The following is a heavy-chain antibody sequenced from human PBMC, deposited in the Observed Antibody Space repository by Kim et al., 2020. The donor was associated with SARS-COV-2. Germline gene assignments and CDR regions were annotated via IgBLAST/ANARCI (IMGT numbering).Heavy chain of an antibody. D-gene: IGHD2-8*01. Sequence: TIYYADSVRGRSTISRNNAKNSLYLQMNSLRDEDTAVYYCARRGFSPMGDAFDIWGQGTMVTVSS. CDR2: TI. J-gene: IGHJ3*02. V-gene: IGHV3-48*02. CDR3: ARRGFSPMGDAFDI.